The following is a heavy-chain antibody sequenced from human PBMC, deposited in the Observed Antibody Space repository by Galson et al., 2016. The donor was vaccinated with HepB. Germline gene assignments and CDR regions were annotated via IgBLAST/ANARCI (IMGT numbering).Heavy chain of an antibody. J-gene: IGHJ3*02. CDR1: GFTFSSYG. CDR3: VTGHSSLDHGDYRGAFDI. D-gene: IGHD4-17*01. Sequence: SLRLSCAVAGFTFSSYGLHCVRQAAGKGLEWVAVISYDGSNKYYADSVKGRFTISRDNSKNTLYLQMNSLKTEDTGVYYCVTGHSSLDHGDYRGAFDIWGQGTTVTVSS. V-gene: IGHV3-30*03. CDR2: ISYDGSNK.